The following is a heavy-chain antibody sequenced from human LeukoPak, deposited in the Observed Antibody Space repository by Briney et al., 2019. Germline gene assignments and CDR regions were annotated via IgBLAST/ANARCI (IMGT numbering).Heavy chain of an antibody. V-gene: IGHV4-61*02. CDR1: GGSISSGSYY. J-gene: IGHJ4*02. D-gene: IGHD5-18*01. Sequence: SQTLSFTCTVSGGSISSGSYYWSWIRQPAGKGLEWIGRIYTSGSTNYNPSLKSRVTISVDTSKNQFSLKLSSVTAADTAVYYCARQYSYGALLDYWGQGTLVTVSS. CDR2: IYTSGST. CDR3: ARQYSYGALLDY.